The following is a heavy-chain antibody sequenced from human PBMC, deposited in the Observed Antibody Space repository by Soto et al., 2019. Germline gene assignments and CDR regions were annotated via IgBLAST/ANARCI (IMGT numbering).Heavy chain of an antibody. CDR3: ARDGRLQWFES. CDR1: GDSIKTETW. J-gene: IGHJ5*01. CDR2: IKHTGDA. Sequence: QVHLQESGPGLVKPSETLSLTCAVSGDSIKTETWWSWLRQLPGTGLEWIGEIKHTGDANANPALRWLVSMSVDRTKNQFFLNLRSESAADTAVYFCARDGRLQWFESWGQGTLVTVSS. V-gene: IGHV4-4*02.